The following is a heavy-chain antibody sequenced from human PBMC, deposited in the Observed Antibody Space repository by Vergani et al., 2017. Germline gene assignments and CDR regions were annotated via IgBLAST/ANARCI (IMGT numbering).Heavy chain of an antibody. D-gene: IGHD3-16*02. CDR1: GYTFTSYD. CDR3: ARLYYDYIWGSYRPLDY. CDR2: MNPNSGNT. J-gene: IGHJ4*02. V-gene: IGHV1-8*01. Sequence: QVQLVPSGAEVKKPGASVKVSCKASGYTFTSYDINWVRQATGQGLEWMGWMNPNSGNTGYAQKFQGRVTMTRNTSISTAYMELSSLRSEDTAVYYCARLYYDYIWGSYRPLDYWGQGTLVTVSS.